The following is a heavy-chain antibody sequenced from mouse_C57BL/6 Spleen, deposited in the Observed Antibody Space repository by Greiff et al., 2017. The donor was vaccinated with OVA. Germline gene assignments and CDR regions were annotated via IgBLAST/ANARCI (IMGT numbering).Heavy chain of an antibody. CDR3: ARGNDGSSGFDV. CDR2: INPGSGGT. J-gene: IGHJ1*03. Sequence: VKLMESGAELVRPGTSVKVSCKASGYAFTNYLIEWVKQRPGQGLEWIGVINPGSGGTNYNEKFKGKATLTADKSSSTSYMQLSSLTSEDSAVYFCARGNDGSSGFDVWGTGTTVTVSS. D-gene: IGHD1-1*01. V-gene: IGHV1-54*01. CDR1: GYAFTNYL.